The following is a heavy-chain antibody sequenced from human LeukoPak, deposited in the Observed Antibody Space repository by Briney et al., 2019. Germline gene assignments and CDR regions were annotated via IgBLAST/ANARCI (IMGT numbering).Heavy chain of an antibody. CDR1: GGSISSSSYY. D-gene: IGHD6-19*01. CDR3: ARRLRLVLLFWDY. CDR2: IYYSGST. Sequence: SETLSLTCTVSGGSISSSSYYWGWIRQPPGKGLEWIGSIYYSGSTYYNPSLKSRVTISVDTSKNQFSLKLSSVTAADTAVYYCARRLRLVLLFWDYWGQGTLVTVSS. V-gene: IGHV4-39*01. J-gene: IGHJ4*02.